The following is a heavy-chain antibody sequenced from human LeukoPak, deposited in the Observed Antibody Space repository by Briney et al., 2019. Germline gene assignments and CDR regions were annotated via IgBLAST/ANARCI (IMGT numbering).Heavy chain of an antibody. CDR3: ARSYDYGGNFDY. CDR2: IYYSGST. J-gene: IGHJ4*02. Sequence: SSETLSLTCTVSGGSISSGGYYWSWIRQHPGKGLEWIGYIYYSGSTYYNPSLKSRVTISVDTSKRHFSLKLSSVTAADTAVYYCARSYDYGGNFDYWGQGTLVTVSS. CDR1: GGSISSGGYY. D-gene: IGHD4-23*01. V-gene: IGHV4-31*03.